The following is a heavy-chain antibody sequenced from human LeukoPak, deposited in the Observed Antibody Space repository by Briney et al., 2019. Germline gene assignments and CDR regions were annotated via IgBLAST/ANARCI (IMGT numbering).Heavy chain of an antibody. V-gene: IGHV4-39*01. CDR2: GTT. J-gene: IGHJ5*02. Sequence: SETLSLTCTVSGGSISSGSYYWGWVRQPPGKGREWIGSGTTYYNPSLQSRVTISVDTSRNQFSLKLTTVTAADTAVYYCARTGGYMVWGVQNWFEPWGQGTLVTVSS. CDR3: ARTGGYMVWGVQNWFEP. D-gene: IGHD3-10*01. CDR1: GGSISSGSYY.